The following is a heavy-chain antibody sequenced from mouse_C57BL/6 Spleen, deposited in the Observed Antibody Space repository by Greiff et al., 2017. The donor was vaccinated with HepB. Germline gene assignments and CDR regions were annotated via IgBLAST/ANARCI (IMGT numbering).Heavy chain of an antibody. CDR2: INPNYGTT. V-gene: IGHV1-39*01. D-gene: IGHD1-1*01. CDR1: GYSFTDYN. J-gene: IGHJ4*01. CDR3: ARPFTTVDYYAMDY. Sequence: EVQLQQSGPELVKPGASVKISCKASGYSFTDYNMNWVKQSNGKSLEWIGVINPNYGTTSYNQKFKGKATLTVDQSSSTAYMQLNSLTSEDSAVDDCARPFTTVDYYAMDYWGQGTSVTVSS.